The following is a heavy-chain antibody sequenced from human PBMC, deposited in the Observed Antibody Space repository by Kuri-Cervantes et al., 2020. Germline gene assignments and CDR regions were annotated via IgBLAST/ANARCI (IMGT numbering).Heavy chain of an antibody. V-gene: IGHV3-30-3*01. J-gene: IGHJ6*02. Sequence: GESLKISCAASGFTFSSYAMHWVRQAPGKGLEGGAVISYDGSNKYYADSVKGRFTISRDNSKNTLYLQMNSLRAEDTAVYFSARDCPVPPVDKDPNYYYYYGMDVWGQGTTVTVSS. D-gene: IGHD3-22*01. CDR2: ISYDGSNK. CDR3: ARDCPVPPVDKDPNYYYYYGMDV. CDR1: GFTFSSYA.